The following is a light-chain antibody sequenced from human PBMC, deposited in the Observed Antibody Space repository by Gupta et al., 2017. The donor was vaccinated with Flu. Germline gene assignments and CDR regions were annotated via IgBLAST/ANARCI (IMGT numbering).Light chain of an antibody. CDR3: SSFTSSLTWV. Sequence: QSALTQPASMSGSPGQSITISCTGTSSDVGRYNYVSWFQQYPGKAPKLMIYEVSNWPSGVSNRFSGSKSGNTASLTISGLQAEDEADYYCSSFTSSLTWVFGGGTKLTVL. CDR2: EVS. J-gene: IGLJ3*02. CDR1: SSDVGRYNY. V-gene: IGLV2-14*01.